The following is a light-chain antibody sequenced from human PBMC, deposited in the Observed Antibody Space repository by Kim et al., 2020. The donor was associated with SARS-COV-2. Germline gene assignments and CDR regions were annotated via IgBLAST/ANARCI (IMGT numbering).Light chain of an antibody. J-gene: IGLJ3*02. Sequence: GQKFTISCSGSSSNIGNNYVSWDQQLPRTAPKLLIYDNNKRPSGIPDRFSGSKSGTSAALGITGLQTGDEADYYCGTWDSSLSGGVFGGGTQLTVL. V-gene: IGLV1-51*01. CDR3: GTWDSSLSGGV. CDR1: SSNIGNNY. CDR2: DNN.